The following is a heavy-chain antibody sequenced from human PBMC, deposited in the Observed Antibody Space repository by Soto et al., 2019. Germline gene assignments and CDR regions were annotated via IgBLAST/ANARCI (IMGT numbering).Heavy chain of an antibody. CDR2: MSHSGGS. V-gene: IGHV4-34*01. D-gene: IGHD1-1*01. J-gene: IGHJ3*02. CDR1: GGSVSVPNYY. CDR3: ARVQRGTATTVVDAFDI. Sequence: QVQLQQRGAGLLKPSETLSLTCAVYGGSVSVPNYYWSWIRQPPGKGLEWIGEMSHSGGSHFNPSLKSRVTISVDTATNQFSLKMTSVTAADTALYYCARVQRGTATTVVDAFDIWGPGTMVIVSS.